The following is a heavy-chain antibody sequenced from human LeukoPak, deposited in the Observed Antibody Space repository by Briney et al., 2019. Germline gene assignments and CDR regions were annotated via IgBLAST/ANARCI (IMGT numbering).Heavy chain of an antibody. CDR1: GFTFSSYW. CDR3: VRSFDY. CDR2: VNGDGSGT. Sequence: PGGSLRLSCAASGFTFSSYWMHWVRQAPGKGLVWVSGVNGDGSGTTYADSVKGRFTISRDNAKNTLYLQMNSLRADDTAVYYCVRSFDYWGQGTLVTVSS. J-gene: IGHJ4*02. V-gene: IGHV3-74*01.